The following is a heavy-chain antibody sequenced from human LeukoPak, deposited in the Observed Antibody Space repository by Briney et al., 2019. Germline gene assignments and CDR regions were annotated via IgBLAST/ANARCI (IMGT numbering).Heavy chain of an antibody. CDR1: GFTFTNYW. CDR3: ARDLSGVTGYTYGRGIDY. D-gene: IGHD5-18*01. J-gene: IGHJ4*02. Sequence: GGSLRLSCAASGFTFTNYWMSWVRQAPGKGLELVANIKQDRSEKYYVDSVKGRFTISRDNAKNSLYLQMNSLRVDDTAFYYCARDLSGVTGYTYGRGIDYWGQGTLVTVSS. CDR2: IKQDRSEK. V-gene: IGHV3-7*01.